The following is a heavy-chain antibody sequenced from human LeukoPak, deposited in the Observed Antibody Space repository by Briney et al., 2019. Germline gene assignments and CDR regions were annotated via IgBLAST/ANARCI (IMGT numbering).Heavy chain of an antibody. CDR2: ISSSGSTM. Sequence: GGSLRLSCATSGFTFSSYEMNWVRQAPGKGLEWVSYISSSGSTMYYADSVKGRFTISRDNAKNSLYLQMNSLRAEDTAVYYCAELGITMIGGVWGKGTTVTISS. D-gene: IGHD3-10*02. V-gene: IGHV3-48*03. J-gene: IGHJ6*04. CDR1: GFTFSSYE. CDR3: AELGITMIGGV.